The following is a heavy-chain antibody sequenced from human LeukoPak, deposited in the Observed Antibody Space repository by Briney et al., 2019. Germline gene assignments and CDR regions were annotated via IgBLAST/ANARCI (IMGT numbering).Heavy chain of an antibody. Sequence: ASVKVSCKASGGTFSSYTISWMRQAPGQGLEWMGRIIPILGIANYAQKFQGRVTITADKSTSTAYMELSSLRSEDTAVYYCARGYVGGNSRDAFDIWGQGTMVTVSS. CDR3: ARGYVGGNSRDAFDI. J-gene: IGHJ3*02. V-gene: IGHV1-69*02. D-gene: IGHD4-23*01. CDR2: IIPILGIA. CDR1: GGTFSSYT.